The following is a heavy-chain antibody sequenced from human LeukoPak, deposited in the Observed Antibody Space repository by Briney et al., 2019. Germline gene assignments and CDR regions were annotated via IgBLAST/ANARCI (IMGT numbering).Heavy chain of an antibody. V-gene: IGHV3-23*01. D-gene: IGHD4-23*01. Sequence: PGGSLRLSCAASGFTFSSYAMSWVRQAPGKGLEWVSAISGSGGSTYYADSVKGRFTVSRDNSKSTLYLQMNSLRAEDTAVYYCARGARKGDDYGGFFDYWGQGTLLTVSS. CDR1: GFTFSSYA. CDR3: ARGARKGDDYGGFFDY. J-gene: IGHJ4*02. CDR2: ISGSGGST.